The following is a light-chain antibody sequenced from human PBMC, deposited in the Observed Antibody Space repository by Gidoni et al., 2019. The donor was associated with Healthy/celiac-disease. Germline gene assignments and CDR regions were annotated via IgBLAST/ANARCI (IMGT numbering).Light chain of an antibody. Sequence: SYQLTPPPSVPVSPGQTASITCSGDILGGIYVCWYKQKPVQSPMLVIYQDSKRPSGNPGRFSGSNSGNTATLAISGTQAMDEADYYCQAWDSSTAVFGGGTKLTVL. CDR2: QDS. J-gene: IGLJ2*01. CDR1: ILGGIY. V-gene: IGLV3-1*01. CDR3: QAWDSSTAV.